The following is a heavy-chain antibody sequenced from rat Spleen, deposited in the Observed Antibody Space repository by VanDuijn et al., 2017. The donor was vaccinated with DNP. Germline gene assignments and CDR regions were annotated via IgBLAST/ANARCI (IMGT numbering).Heavy chain of an antibody. J-gene: IGHJ2*01. D-gene: IGHD4-3*01. V-gene: IGHV5-22*01. CDR2: ISYDGGST. Sequence: EVRLVESGGDLVQPGRSLKLSCAASGFTFSDYYMAWVRQAPTKGLEWVAYISYDGGSTYYGDSVKGRFTISRANVKSTLYLQMNSLSSEDMATYYCVRWYNSGYYFDYWGQGVMVTVSS. CDR3: VRWYNSGYYFDY. CDR1: GFTFSDYY.